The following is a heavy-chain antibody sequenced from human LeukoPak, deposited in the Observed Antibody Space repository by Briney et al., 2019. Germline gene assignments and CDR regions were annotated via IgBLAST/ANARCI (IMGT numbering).Heavy chain of an antibody. CDR2: ISAYNGNT. V-gene: IGHV1-18*01. CDR1: GYTFTSYG. J-gene: IGHJ5*02. CDR3: ARDRDVDTAMAT. D-gene: IGHD5-18*01. Sequence: EASVKVSCKASGYTFTSYGISWVRQAPGQGLEWMGWISAYNGNTNYAQKLQGRVTMTTDTSTSTAYMELRSLRSDGTAVYYCARDRDVDTAMATWGQGTLVTVSS.